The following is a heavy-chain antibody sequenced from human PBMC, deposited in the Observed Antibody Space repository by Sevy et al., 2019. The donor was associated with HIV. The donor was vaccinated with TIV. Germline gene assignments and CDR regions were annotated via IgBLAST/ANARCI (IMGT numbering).Heavy chain of an antibody. V-gene: IGHV3-21*01. D-gene: IGHD3-10*01. CDR1: GFTFSSYS. J-gene: IGHJ5*02. Sequence: GGSLRLSCAASGFTFSSYSMNWVRQAPGKGLEWVSSISSSSSYIYDADSVKGRFTISRDNAKNSLYLQMNSLGAEDTAVYYCATDPFLGGYYYGSGSYYNLREPFDPRGQGTLVTVSS. CDR2: ISSSSSYI. CDR3: ATDPFLGGYYYGSGSYYNLREPFDP.